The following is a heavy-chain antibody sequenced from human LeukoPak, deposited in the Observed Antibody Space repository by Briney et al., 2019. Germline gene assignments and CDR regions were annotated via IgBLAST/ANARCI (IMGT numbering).Heavy chain of an antibody. CDR2: ISGSGGST. CDR1: GFTFSSYA. D-gene: IGHD5-18*01. Sequence: GGSLRLSCVASGFTFSSYAVSWVRQAPGKGLEWVSAISGSGGSTYYADSVKGRFTISRDNSKNTLYLQMNSLGAEDTAVYYCAKDKYSPNINNWFDPWGHGTLVSVSS. CDR3: AKDKYSPNINNWFDP. V-gene: IGHV3-23*01. J-gene: IGHJ5*02.